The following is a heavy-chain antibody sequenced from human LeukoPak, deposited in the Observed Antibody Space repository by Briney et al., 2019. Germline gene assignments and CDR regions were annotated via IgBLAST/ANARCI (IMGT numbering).Heavy chain of an antibody. V-gene: IGHV3-23*01. Sequence: GGSLRLSCAASGFTFSSYAMSWVRQAPGKGLEWVSAISGSGGSTYYADSVKGRFTISRDNAKNSLYLQMNSLRAEDTAVYYCARVSIVTVAGSNRFDPWGRGTLVTVSS. J-gene: IGHJ5*02. CDR2: ISGSGGST. CDR3: ARVSIVTVAGSNRFDP. CDR1: GFTFSSYA. D-gene: IGHD6-19*01.